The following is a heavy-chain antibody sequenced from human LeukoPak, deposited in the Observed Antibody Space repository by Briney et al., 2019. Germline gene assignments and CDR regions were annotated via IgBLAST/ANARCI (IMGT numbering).Heavy chain of an antibody. CDR1: GFTFRSYK. CDR2: ISSSGSTI. V-gene: IGHV3-48*03. D-gene: IGHD6-19*01. J-gene: IGHJ6*02. Sequence: GGSLRLSCAASGFTFRSYKMSWVRQAPGKGLEWVSYISSSGSTIYYADSVKGRFTISRDNAKNSLYLQMNSLRAEDTAVYYCARKGYSSGWYYYYYYGMDVWGQGTTVTVSS. CDR3: ARKGYSSGWYYYYYYGMDV.